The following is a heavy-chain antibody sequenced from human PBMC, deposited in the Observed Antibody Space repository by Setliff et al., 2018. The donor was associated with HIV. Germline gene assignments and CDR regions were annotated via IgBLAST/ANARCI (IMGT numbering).Heavy chain of an antibody. CDR3: ARGGSLFTMTTHPFDI. Sequence: AASVKVSCKASGYTFNRYGISWVRQAPGQGLEWMGWNSPYNGNTKFGQKLQGRVTMTTDTSTSTGYMELRSLRSDDTAMYYCARGGSLFTMTTHPFDIWGQGTMVT. D-gene: IGHD3-22*01. CDR1: GYTFNRYG. V-gene: IGHV1-18*01. J-gene: IGHJ3*02. CDR2: NSPYNGNT.